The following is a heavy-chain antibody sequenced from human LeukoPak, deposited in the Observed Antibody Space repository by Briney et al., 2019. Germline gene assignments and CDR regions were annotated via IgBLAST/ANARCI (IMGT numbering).Heavy chain of an antibody. D-gene: IGHD2-2*01. Sequence: SETLSLTCSISGGSISSGDHYWTWIRQPAGKELEWIGRISSSGSTNYNPSLKSRVTISVDTSKNQFSLKLSSVTAADTAVYFCARGPIIDIVIVPAADDYYYMDVWGKGTTVTVSS. V-gene: IGHV4-61*02. CDR3: ARGPIIDIVIVPAADDYYYMDV. CDR1: GGSISSGDHY. J-gene: IGHJ6*03. CDR2: ISSSGST.